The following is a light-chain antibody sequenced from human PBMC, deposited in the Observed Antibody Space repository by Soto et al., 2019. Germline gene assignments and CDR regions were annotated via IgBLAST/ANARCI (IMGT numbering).Light chain of an antibody. CDR2: AAS. J-gene: IGKJ1*01. V-gene: IGKV1-17*03. CDR1: QGISKY. Sequence: DIQMTQSPSAMSASVGDRVTITFRASQGISKYLAWFQQRPGKVPRRLVYAASSLQSGVPSRFSGSGSGTEFTLTISSLQPEDFGTYYCLQHTSYPWTFGQGTKVDI. CDR3: LQHTSYPWT.